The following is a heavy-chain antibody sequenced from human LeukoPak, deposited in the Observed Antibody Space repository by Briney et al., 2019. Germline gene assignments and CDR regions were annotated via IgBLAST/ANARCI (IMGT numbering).Heavy chain of an antibody. CDR1: GGSFSGYY. CDR3: AKDSRLGELSLYHFDFDY. D-gene: IGHD3-16*02. Sequence: SETLSLTCAVSGGSFSGYYWNWIRQSPGKGLEWIGEINHSGSTHYNPSLKSRVTISVDTSQKQFSLRLTSVTAADTAVYYCAKDSRLGELSLYHFDFDYWGQGTLVTVSS. J-gene: IGHJ4*02. CDR2: INHSGST. V-gene: IGHV4-34*01.